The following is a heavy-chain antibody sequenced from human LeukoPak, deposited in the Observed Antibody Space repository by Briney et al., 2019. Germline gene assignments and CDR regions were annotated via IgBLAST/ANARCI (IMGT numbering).Heavy chain of an antibody. J-gene: IGHJ4*02. V-gene: IGHV4-4*07. Sequence: SETLCLTCTVSGDSISSYYWSWIRQPAGKGLEWIGRIYASGGTNYNPSLKSRVTMSVDTSKNQFSLKLSSVTAADTAVYYCARTPPVRGVYFDYWGQGTLVTVSS. CDR2: IYASGGT. D-gene: IGHD2-15*01. CDR1: GDSISSYY. CDR3: ARTPPVRGVYFDY.